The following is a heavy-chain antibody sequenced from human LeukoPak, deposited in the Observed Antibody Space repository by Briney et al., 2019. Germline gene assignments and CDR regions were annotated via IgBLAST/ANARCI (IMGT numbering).Heavy chain of an antibody. CDR1: GYTVTGYY. CDR2: INPNSGGT. V-gene: IGHV1-2*06. D-gene: IGHD6-13*01. J-gene: IGHJ4*02. CDR3: ARAPAMGGPGIAAAGTFHY. Sequence: ASVKVSCKASGYTVTGYYMHWVRQAPGQGLEWMGRINPNSGGTNYAQKFQGRVTMTRDTSISTAYMELSRLRSDDTAVYYCARAPAMGGPGIAAAGTFHYWGQGTLVTVSS.